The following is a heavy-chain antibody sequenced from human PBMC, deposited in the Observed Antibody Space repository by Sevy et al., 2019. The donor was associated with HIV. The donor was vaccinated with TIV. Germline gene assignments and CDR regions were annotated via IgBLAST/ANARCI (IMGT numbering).Heavy chain of an antibody. CDR1: GFTFSSYW. V-gene: IGHV3-7*01. D-gene: IGHD2-2*01. J-gene: IGHJ4*02. CDR3: ARSTNSAALDY. Sequence: GGSLRLSCAVSGFTFSSYWMSWVRQAPGKGLEWVANIKQDGGGKYYLDSVKGRFAISRDNDKNSLFLEMKSLRVEDTAVYYCARSTNSAALDYWGQGTPVTVSS. CDR2: IKQDGGGK.